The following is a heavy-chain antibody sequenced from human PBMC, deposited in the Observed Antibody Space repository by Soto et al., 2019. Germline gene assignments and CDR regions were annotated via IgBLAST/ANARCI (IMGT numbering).Heavy chain of an antibody. V-gene: IGHV4-61*01. Sequence: SEPLSLACTVSAGSVSSCTYYCNWIRQAPGKGLEWIGYIYYSGSTNYNPSLKSRVTISVDASKNQSSLTLSAVNAADTAVYYCARVAHQRALGYWGRETQGAVSS. CDR3: ARVAHQRALGY. CDR2: IYYSGST. D-gene: IGHD6-25*01. CDR1: AGSVSSCTYY. J-gene: IGHJ4*02.